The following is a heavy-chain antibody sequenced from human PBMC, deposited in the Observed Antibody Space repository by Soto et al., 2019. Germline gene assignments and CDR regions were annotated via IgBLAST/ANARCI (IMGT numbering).Heavy chain of an antibody. CDR1: GFTFSSYG. Sequence: QVQLVESGGGVVQPGRSLRLSCAASGFTFSSYGMHWVRQAPGKGLEWVAVIWYDGSNKYYADSVKGRFTISRDNSKNTLYLKINSLRAEDTAGYYCARERNDIVVVPAAGGGYYYYYMDVWGKGTTVTVSS. CDR3: ARERNDIVVVPAAGGGYYYYYMDV. CDR2: IWYDGSNK. V-gene: IGHV3-33*01. D-gene: IGHD2-2*01. J-gene: IGHJ6*03.